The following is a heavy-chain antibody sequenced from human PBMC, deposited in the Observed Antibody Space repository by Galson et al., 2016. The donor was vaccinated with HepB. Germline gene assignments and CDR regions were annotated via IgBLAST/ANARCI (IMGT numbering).Heavy chain of an antibody. D-gene: IGHD3-10*01. CDR1: GGSISSGGYY. J-gene: IGHJ3*02. CDR2: IYYTGST. Sequence: TLSLTCTVSGGSISSGGYYWSWIRQHPGKGLEWIGNIYYTGSTYYNPSLKSRVAISVDTSKNNFSLKLSSVTAADTAVYYCAKDSEVPGAFDIWGQGTMVTVSS. V-gene: IGHV4-31*03. CDR3: AKDSEVPGAFDI.